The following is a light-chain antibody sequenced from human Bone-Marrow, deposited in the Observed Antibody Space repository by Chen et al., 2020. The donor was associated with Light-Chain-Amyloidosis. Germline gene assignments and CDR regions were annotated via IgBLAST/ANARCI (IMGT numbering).Light chain of an antibody. CDR2: RDT. V-gene: IGLV3-25*03. Sequence: SSELTQPPSVPVSPGQTARITCSGDDLPTKYAYWYQQKPGQAPVLVIHRDTERPSGISERVSGSSSGTTATLTISGVQAEDEADYHCQSADSSGTYEVIFGGGTKLTVL. CDR1: DLPTKY. CDR3: QSADSSGTYEVI. J-gene: IGLJ2*01.